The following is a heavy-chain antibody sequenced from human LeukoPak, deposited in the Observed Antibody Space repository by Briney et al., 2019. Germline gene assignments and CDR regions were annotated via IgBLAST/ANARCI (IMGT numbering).Heavy chain of an antibody. J-gene: IGHJ6*02. V-gene: IGHV4-34*01. D-gene: IGHD6-6*01. Sequence: SETLSLTCTVSGGSISGYYWSWIRQPPGKGLEWIGEINHSGSTNYNPSLKSRVTISVDTSKNQFSLKLSSVTAADTAVYYCASGAARRPIRYYGMDVWGQGTTVTVSS. CDR2: INHSGST. CDR3: ASGAARRPIRYYGMDV. CDR1: GGSISGYY.